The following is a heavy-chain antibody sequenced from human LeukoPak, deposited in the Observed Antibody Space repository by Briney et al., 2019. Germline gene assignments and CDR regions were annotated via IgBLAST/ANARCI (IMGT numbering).Heavy chain of an antibody. D-gene: IGHD3-10*01. J-gene: IGHJ4*02. CDR1: GGSINSGDYH. CDR3: ARYHTSGAYFDY. CDR2: IYYSGRT. V-gene: IGHV4-30-4*01. Sequence: SETLSLTCTVSGGSINSGDYHWSWIRQPPGKGLEWIGYIYYSGRTYYKPSLKSRVTISVDSSKNQFSLKLSSVIAADTAVYYCARYHTSGAYFDYWGQGTLVTVSS.